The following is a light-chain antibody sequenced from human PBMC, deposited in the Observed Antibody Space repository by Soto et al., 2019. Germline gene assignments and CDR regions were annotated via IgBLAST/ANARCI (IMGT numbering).Light chain of an antibody. V-gene: IGKV1-27*01. CDR1: QGISNY. CDR2: AAS. Sequence: IRRTQSTSSFSASTGDRVTITCRASQGISNYLAWYQQKPGKVPKLLIYAASTLQSGVPSRFSGSGSGTDFTLTISSLQPEDVATYYCLKYNSAPRTFGQGTKVDIK. J-gene: IGKJ1*01. CDR3: LKYNSAPRT.